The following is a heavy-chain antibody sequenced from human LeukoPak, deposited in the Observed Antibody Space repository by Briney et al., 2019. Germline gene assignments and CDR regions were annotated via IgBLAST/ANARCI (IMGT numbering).Heavy chain of an antibody. CDR2: INSDGSST. J-gene: IGHJ4*02. CDR3: ARGVYYYDSSNCGY. Sequence: GGSLRLSCAASGFTFSSYCMHWVRQAPGKGLVWVSRINSDGSSTSYADSVKGRFTISRDNAKNTLYMQMNSLRAEDTAVYYCARGVYYYDSSNCGYWGQGTLVTVSS. V-gene: IGHV3-74*01. D-gene: IGHD3-22*01. CDR1: GFTFSSYC.